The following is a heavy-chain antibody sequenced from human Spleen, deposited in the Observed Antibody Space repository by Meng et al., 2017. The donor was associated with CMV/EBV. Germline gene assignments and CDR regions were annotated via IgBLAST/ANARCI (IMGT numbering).Heavy chain of an antibody. CDR2: ISGSGGST. Sequence: GGTLRLSCAASGFIFSSHAMSWVRQAPGKGLEWVSGISGSGGSTNYADSVKGRITISRDNSKNTLFLQMNSLRGEDTAVYYCATDGRRQWLERDPFDIWGQGTMVTVSS. CDR1: GFIFSSHA. D-gene: IGHD6-19*01. CDR3: ATDGRRQWLERDPFDI. V-gene: IGHV3-23*01. J-gene: IGHJ3*02.